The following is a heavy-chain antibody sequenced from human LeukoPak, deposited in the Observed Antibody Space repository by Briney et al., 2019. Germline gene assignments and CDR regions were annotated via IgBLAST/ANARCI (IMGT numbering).Heavy chain of an antibody. V-gene: IGHV1-18*01. CDR3: ARDSRYYDSSGYYYGYYYGMDV. CDR1: GYTFTSYG. D-gene: IGHD3-22*01. Sequence: ASVKVSCKASGYTFTSYGISWVRQAPGQGLEWMGWISAYNGNTNYAQKLQGRVTMTTGTSTSTAYMELRSLRSDDTAVYYCARDSRYYDSSGYYYGYYYGMDVWGQGTTVTVSS. J-gene: IGHJ6*02. CDR2: ISAYNGNT.